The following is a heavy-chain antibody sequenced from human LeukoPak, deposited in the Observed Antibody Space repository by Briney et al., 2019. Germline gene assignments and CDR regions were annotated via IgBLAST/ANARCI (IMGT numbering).Heavy chain of an antibody. CDR2: VSYDGSGA. CDR1: GFIFRSYP. V-gene: IGHV3-30*01. CDR3: ARDGVGTAFDL. Sequence: PGGSLRLSCAASGFIFRSYPMHWVRQAPGKGLEWVAVVSYDGSGANYADSVNGRFTISRDNSKNTLYLQMNSLRAEDTAVFYCARDGVGTAFDLWGQGTMVTVSS. D-gene: IGHD1-26*01. J-gene: IGHJ3*01.